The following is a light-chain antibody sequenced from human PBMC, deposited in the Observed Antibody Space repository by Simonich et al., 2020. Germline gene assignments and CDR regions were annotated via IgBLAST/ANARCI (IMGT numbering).Light chain of an antibody. CDR2: WAS. Sequence: DIVMTQSPDSLAVSLGERATINCKSSQSVLYSSNNKNYLAWYQQKPGQPPKLLIYWASTRESGVPDRFRGSGSATDFTLTISSLQAEDVAVYYCQQYYSTPITFGQGTRLEIK. CDR3: QQYYSTPIT. CDR1: QSVLYSSNNKNY. V-gene: IGKV4-1*01. J-gene: IGKJ5*01.